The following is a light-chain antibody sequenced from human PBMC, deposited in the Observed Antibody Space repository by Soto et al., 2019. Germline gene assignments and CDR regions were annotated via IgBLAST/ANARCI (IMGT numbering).Light chain of an antibody. CDR2: YDR. V-gene: IGLV3-21*04. J-gene: IGLJ3*02. Sequence: SYELTQPPSVSETPGKTATITCGGSNIGSKSMNWYQQRPGQAPVLIIFYDRVRPSGIPARFSGSNSGNTATLTISGVEVGDEADYYCQVWDTTSDPEGVFGGGTKVTVL. CDR3: QVWDTTSDPEGV. CDR1: NIGSKS.